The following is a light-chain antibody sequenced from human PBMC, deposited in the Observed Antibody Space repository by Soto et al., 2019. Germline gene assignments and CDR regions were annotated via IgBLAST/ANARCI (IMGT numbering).Light chain of an antibody. CDR3: QYYNNYCWT. CDR2: KTS. CDR1: QSISSW. Sequence: DIQLTQSPSTLSASVGDRVTITCRASQSISSWLAWYQQKPGKAPKFLIYKTSDLESGVPSRFSGSGSGTEFTLTISSLQPDDFATYYCQYYNNYCWTFGQGTKVAIK. J-gene: IGKJ1*01. V-gene: IGKV1-5*03.